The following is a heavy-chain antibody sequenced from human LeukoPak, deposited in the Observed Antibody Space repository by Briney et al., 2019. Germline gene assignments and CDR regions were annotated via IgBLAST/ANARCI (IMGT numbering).Heavy chain of an antibody. CDR3: AGSNYYGSGSYLRGYYYYGMDV. CDR2: IYYSGST. Sequence: PSETLSLTCTVSGGSISSYYWSWIRQPPGKRLEWIGYIYYSGSTNYNPSLKSRVTISVDTSKNQFSLKLSSVTAADTAVYYCAGSNYYGSGSYLRGYYYYGMDVWGQGTTVTVSS. CDR1: GGSISSYY. J-gene: IGHJ6*02. D-gene: IGHD3-10*01. V-gene: IGHV4-59*01.